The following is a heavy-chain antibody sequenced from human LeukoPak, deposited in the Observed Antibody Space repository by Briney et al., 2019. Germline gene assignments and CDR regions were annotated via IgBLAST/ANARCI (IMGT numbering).Heavy chain of an antibody. J-gene: IGHJ4*02. CDR2: ISRSGSTI. CDR3: ARDLGMEFDY. V-gene: IGHV3-48*03. D-gene: IGHD7-27*01. CDR1: GFTFSSYE. Sequence: GRCLRLSCAASGFTFSSYEMNWVRQAPGKGLEWVSYISRSGSTIYYADSVKGRFTISRDNAKNSLYLQMNSLRAEDTAVYYCARDLGMEFDYWGQGTLVTVSS.